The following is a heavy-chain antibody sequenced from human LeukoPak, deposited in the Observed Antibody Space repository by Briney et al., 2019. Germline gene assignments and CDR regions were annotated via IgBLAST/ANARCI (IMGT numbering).Heavy chain of an antibody. Sequence: GGSLRLSCAASGFTFSSYSMNWVRQAPGKGLEWVSSISSSSSYIYYADSVKGRFTISRDNAKNSLYLQMNSLRAEDTAVYYCARDLIEYSSSSGAFDIWGQGTMVTVSS. CDR1: GFTFSSYS. D-gene: IGHD6-6*01. CDR2: ISSSSSYI. V-gene: IGHV3-21*01. CDR3: ARDLIEYSSSSGAFDI. J-gene: IGHJ3*02.